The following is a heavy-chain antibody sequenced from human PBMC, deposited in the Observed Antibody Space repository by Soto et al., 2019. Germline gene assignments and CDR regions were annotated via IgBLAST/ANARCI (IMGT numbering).Heavy chain of an antibody. CDR1: GYTFTTYY. CDR3: ARGTGSSWLDP. J-gene: IGHJ5*02. Sequence: ASVKVSCKASGYTFTTYYMHWVRQAPGLGLEWMGWINTRNGVTKYAQKFQDRVSMTRDPSITTAYMHLTRLTSDDTAVYYCARGTGSSWLDPWGQGTLVTVSS. CDR2: INTRNGVT. D-gene: IGHD3-10*01. V-gene: IGHV1-2*02.